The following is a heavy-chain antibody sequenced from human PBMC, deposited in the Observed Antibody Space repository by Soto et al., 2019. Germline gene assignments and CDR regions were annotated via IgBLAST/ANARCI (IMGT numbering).Heavy chain of an antibody. CDR3: ARGPFYSSSWYDY. CDR2: ISSDGSFT. J-gene: IGHJ4*02. Sequence: EVQLVESGGGLVQPGGPLTLSCAASGFTFSSDWMHWVRQAPGKGLVWVSRISSDGSFTAYADSVKGRFTISRDNAKNTLYLQMNSLRAEDTAVYYCARGPFYSSSWYDYWGLGTLVTVSS. D-gene: IGHD6-13*01. CDR1: GFTFSSDW. V-gene: IGHV3-74*01.